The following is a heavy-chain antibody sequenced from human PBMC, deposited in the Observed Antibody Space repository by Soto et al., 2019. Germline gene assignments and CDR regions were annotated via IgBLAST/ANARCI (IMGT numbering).Heavy chain of an antibody. Sequence: GGSLRLSCAASGFTFSNYAMSWVRQAPGKGLEWVSGISGSGGSTFYADSVKGRFTISRDNSENTLYLQMNSLRAEDTALYYCAKGARSSYYYGLDVWGQGTTVTVSS. V-gene: IGHV3-23*01. D-gene: IGHD6-6*01. CDR3: AKGARSSYYYGLDV. CDR2: ISGSGGST. CDR1: GFTFSNYA. J-gene: IGHJ6*02.